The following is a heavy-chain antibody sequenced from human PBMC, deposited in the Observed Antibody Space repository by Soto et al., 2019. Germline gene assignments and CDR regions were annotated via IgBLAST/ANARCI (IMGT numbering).Heavy chain of an antibody. V-gene: IGHV4-59*01. D-gene: IGHD4-17*01. CDR1: GGYISPYY. CDR2: IFYSGNT. J-gene: IGHJ4*02. Sequence: QVQLQESGPGLVKPSETLSLTCTVSGGYISPYYWSWIRQPPGKGLEWIGYIFYSGNTNYNPSLRSRVTISLDTSKNQFSLKLSSVTAVDTAVYYCARDSGYGDPFDYWGQGTLVTVSS. CDR3: ARDSGYGDPFDY.